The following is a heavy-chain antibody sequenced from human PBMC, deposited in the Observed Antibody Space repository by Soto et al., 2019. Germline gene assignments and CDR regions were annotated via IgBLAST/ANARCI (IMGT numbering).Heavy chain of an antibody. CDR1: GFTFSSYA. J-gene: IGHJ6*02. Sequence: GGSLRLSCAASGFTFSSYAMHWVRQAPGKGLDWVAVISYDGSNKYYADYVKGRFTISRDNSKNTLYLQMNSLRAEDTAVYYCARAYDILTGGYYYYYGMDVWGQGTTVTVSS. D-gene: IGHD3-9*01. V-gene: IGHV3-30-3*01. CDR3: ARAYDILTGGYYYYYGMDV. CDR2: ISYDGSNK.